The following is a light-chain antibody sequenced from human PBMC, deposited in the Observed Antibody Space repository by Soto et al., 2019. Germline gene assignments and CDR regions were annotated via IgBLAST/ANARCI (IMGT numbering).Light chain of an antibody. CDR1: QSVSSSY. J-gene: IGKJ1*01. Sequence: EIVLTQSPGTLSLSPGERATLSCRASQSVSSSYLAWYQQKPGRAPRLLIDGASSRATGIPDRFSGSGSGTYFTLTISRLDPEDLAVYYCQQYGSLVTFGQGTKVEIK. CDR2: GAS. V-gene: IGKV3-20*01. CDR3: QQYGSLVT.